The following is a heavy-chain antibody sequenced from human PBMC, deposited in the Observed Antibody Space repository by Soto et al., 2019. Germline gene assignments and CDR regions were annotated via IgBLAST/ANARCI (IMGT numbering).Heavy chain of an antibody. J-gene: IGHJ4*02. CDR2: IPYDGSDK. CDR3: AKSAPEPRGLEWPLTDY. D-gene: IGHD1-1*01. V-gene: IGHV3-30*18. CDR1: GFSFSEHG. Sequence: PGGSLRLSCEASGFSFSEHGMHWVRQAPGKGLEWVAVIPYDGSDKNYADSVRGRFTISRDNYRDTVHLQMNSLRSDDTAVYFCAKSAPEPRGLEWPLTDYWGPGSLVTVSS.